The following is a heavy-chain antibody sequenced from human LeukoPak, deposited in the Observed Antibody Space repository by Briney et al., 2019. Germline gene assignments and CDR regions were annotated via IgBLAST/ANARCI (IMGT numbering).Heavy chain of an antibody. CDR2: ISYDGSNK. J-gene: IGHJ5*02. D-gene: IGHD5-18*01. Sequence: PGRSLRLSCAASGFTFSSYGMHWVRQAPGKGLEWVAVISYDGSNKYYADSVKGRFTISRDNSKNTLYLQMNSLRAEDTAVYYCARDWNTAMADPWGQGTLVTVSS. CDR1: GFTFSSYG. V-gene: IGHV3-30*03. CDR3: ARDWNTAMADP.